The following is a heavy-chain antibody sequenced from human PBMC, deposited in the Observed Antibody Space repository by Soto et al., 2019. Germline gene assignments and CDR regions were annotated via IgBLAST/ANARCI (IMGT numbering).Heavy chain of an antibody. Sequence: PGGSLRLSCAASGFTFSDYYMSWIRQAPGKGLEWVSYISSSGSTIYYADSVKGRFTISRDNAKNSLYLQMNSLRAEDTAVYYCARLSKNSGSYFQTNAFDIWGQGTMVTVSS. J-gene: IGHJ3*02. CDR2: ISSSGSTI. CDR3: ARLSKNSGSYFQTNAFDI. CDR1: GFTFSDYY. V-gene: IGHV3-11*01. D-gene: IGHD1-26*01.